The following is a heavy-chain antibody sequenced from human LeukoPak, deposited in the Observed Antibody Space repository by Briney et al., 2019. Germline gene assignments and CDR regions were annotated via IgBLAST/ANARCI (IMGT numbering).Heavy chain of an antibody. Sequence: GGSLTLSCAASGFTFSNAWMNWLRQAPGKGLEWVGRIKSKTDGGTTDYAATVKGRFTTSRDDSKNTLYLQMNSLKTEDTAVYYCTTDQSYDFWSGYFWGQGTLVTVSS. CDR3: TTDQSYDFWSGYF. CDR2: IKSKTDGGTT. D-gene: IGHD3-3*01. J-gene: IGHJ4*02. V-gene: IGHV3-15*07. CDR1: GFTFSNAW.